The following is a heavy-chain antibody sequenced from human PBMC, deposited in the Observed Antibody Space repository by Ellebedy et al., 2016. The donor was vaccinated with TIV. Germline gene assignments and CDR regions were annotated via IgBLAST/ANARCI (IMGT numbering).Heavy chain of an antibody. J-gene: IGHJ5*02. CDR2: IKEDGSEK. D-gene: IGHD5-18*01. V-gene: IGHV3-7*01. CDR1: GFTFSSYW. Sequence: GESLKISCAASGFTFSSYWMSWVRQAPGKGLEWVSKIKEDGSEKYYVDSVKGRFTISRDNANNSLYLQMNSLRAEDTAVYYCENARYSYGYAWFDPWGQGTLVTVSS. CDR3: ENARYSYGYAWFDP.